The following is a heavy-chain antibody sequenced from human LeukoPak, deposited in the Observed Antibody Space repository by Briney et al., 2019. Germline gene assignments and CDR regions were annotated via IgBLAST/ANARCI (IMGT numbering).Heavy chain of an antibody. Sequence: SETLSLTCTVSGGSISSYYWSWIRQPPGKGLEWIGYIYYSGSTNYNPSLKSRVTISVDTSKNQFSLKLSSVTAADTAVYYCASGGNQGYYFDYWGQGTLVTVSS. CDR3: ASGGNQGYYFDY. CDR1: GGSISSYY. CDR2: IYYSGST. J-gene: IGHJ4*02. V-gene: IGHV4-59*08. D-gene: IGHD4-23*01.